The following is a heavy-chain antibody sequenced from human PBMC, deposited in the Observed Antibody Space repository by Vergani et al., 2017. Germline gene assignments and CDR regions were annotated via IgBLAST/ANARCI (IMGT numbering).Heavy chain of an antibody. D-gene: IGHD3-3*01. CDR2: IYYSGST. CDR3: ARAAWSGYFRGAFDY. Sequence: QVQLQESGPGLVKPSETLSLTCTVSGGSISSYYWSWIRQPPGKGLEWIGYIYYSGSTNYNPSLKSRVTISVDTSKNQFSLKLSSVTAADTAVYYCARAAWSGYFRGAFDYWGQGTLVTVSS. V-gene: IGHV4-59*01. CDR1: GGSISSYY. J-gene: IGHJ4*02.